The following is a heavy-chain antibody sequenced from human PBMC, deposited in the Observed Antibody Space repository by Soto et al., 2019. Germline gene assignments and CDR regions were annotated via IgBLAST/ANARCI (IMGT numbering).Heavy chain of an antibody. CDR1: GFTFSSYA. CDR2: ISGSGGST. V-gene: IGHV3-23*01. Sequence: PGGSLRLSCAASGFTFSSYAMSWVRQAPGKGLEWVSAISGSGGSTFYADSMKGRFPISRDNSKNTLYLQMNNLRAEDTAVYYCASGGPDQLLSDFDYWEQGSLDTVSS. CDR3: ASGGPDQLLSDFDY. D-gene: IGHD2-2*01. J-gene: IGHJ4*01.